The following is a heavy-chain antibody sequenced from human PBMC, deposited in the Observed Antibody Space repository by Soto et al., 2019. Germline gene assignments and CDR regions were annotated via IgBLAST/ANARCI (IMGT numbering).Heavy chain of an antibody. J-gene: IGHJ6*02. CDR3: ARSQGSSTSLEIYYYYYYGMDV. D-gene: IGHD2-2*01. CDR2: IIPISGTA. V-gene: IGHV1-69*01. Sequence: QVQLVQSGAEVKKPGSSVKVSCKASGGTFSSYAISWVRQAPGQGREWMGGIIPISGTANYAQKFQGRVTITADESTSTADMEVSSLRSEDTAVYYCARSQGSSTSLEIYYYYYYGMDVWGQGTTVTVSS. CDR1: GGTFSSYA.